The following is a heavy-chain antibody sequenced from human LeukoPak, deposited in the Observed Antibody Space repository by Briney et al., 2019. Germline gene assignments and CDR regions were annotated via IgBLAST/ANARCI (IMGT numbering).Heavy chain of an antibody. CDR1: GGSISSYY. Sequence: SETLSLTCTVSGGSISSYYWSWIRQPPGKGLEWIGYIYYSGSTNYNPSLKSRVTISVDTSKNRFSLKLSSATAADTAVYYCARAGYYYYYGMDVWGQGTTVTVSS. CDR3: ARAGYYYYYGMDV. CDR2: IYYSGST. J-gene: IGHJ6*02. V-gene: IGHV4-59*08. D-gene: IGHD3-10*01.